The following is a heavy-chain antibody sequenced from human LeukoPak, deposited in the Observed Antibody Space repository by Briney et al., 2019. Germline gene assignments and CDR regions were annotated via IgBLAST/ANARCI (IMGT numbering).Heavy chain of an antibody. CDR2: IKQDGSDK. J-gene: IGHJ4*02. CDR1: GFTFSDYW. V-gene: IGHV3-7*01. Sequence: GGSLRLSCAASGFTFSDYWMSWVGQAPGMGLEWVANIKQDGSDKYYVDSVKGRFTISRDNAKNSLYLQMNSLRAEDTAVYYCTRGGGNFHHWGQGILVTVSS. CDR3: TRGGGNFHH. D-gene: IGHD4-23*01.